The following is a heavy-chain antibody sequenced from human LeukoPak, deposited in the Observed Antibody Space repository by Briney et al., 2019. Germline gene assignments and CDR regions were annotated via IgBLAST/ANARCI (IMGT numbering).Heavy chain of an antibody. Sequence: GGSLRLSCATSGFNFSDSRMTWVREAPGKGLQWAANINRDGTEKHFLDSVEGRFTISRDNAKKSLYLLMNSLRPQDTAVYFCVRGDWYFESWGLGTLVTVSS. J-gene: IGHJ4*02. CDR3: VRGDWYFES. CDR2: INRDGTEK. D-gene: IGHD2-21*01. V-gene: IGHV3-7*04. CDR1: GFNFSDSR.